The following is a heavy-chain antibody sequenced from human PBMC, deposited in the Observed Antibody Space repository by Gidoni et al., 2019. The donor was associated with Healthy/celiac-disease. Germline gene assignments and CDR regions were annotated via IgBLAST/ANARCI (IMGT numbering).Heavy chain of an antibody. CDR1: GFTFSSYA. CDR3: AKVGGPAAMAFSYYYGMDV. J-gene: IGHJ6*02. CDR2: ISGSGGST. D-gene: IGHD2-2*01. V-gene: IGHV3-23*01. Sequence: EVQLLESGGGLVQPGGSLSLSCAASGFTFSSYAISWVRQAPGKGLEWVSAISGSGGSTYYADSVKGRFTISRDNSKNTLYLQMNSLRAEDTAVYYCAKVGGPAAMAFSYYYGMDVWGQGTTVTVSS.